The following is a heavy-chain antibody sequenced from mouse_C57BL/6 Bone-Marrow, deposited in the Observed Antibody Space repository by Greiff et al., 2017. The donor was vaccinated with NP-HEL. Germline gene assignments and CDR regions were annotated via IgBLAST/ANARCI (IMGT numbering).Heavy chain of an antibody. CDR1: GYTFTNYW. CDR2: IYPGGGYT. Sequence: QVQLKESGAELVRPGPSVKMSCKASGYTFTNYWIGWAKQRPGHGLEWIGDIYPGGGYTNYNEKFKGKATLTADKSSSTAYMQFSSLTSEDSAIYYCARRILRWYFDVWGTGTTVTVSS. J-gene: IGHJ1*03. V-gene: IGHV1-63*01. CDR3: ARRILRWYFDV. D-gene: IGHD1-1*01.